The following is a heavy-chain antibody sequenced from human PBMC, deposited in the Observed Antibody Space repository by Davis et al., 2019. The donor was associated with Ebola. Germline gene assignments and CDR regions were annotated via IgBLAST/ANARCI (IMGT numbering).Heavy chain of an antibody. CDR1: GFTFSSYS. CDR3: AREYKGIVGATFDY. J-gene: IGHJ4*02. CDR2: ISSSSSYI. D-gene: IGHD1-26*01. Sequence: PGGSLRLSCAASGFTFSSYSMNWVRQAPGKGLEWVSSISSSSSYIYYADSVKGRFTISRDNAKNSLYLQMNSLRADDTAVYYCAREYKGIVGATFDYWGQGTLVTVSS. V-gene: IGHV3-21*01.